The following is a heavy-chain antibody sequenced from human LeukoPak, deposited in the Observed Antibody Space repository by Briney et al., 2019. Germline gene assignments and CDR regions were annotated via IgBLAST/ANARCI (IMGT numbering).Heavy chain of an antibody. J-gene: IGHJ4*02. CDR2: INPNSGGT. V-gene: IGHV1-2*02. CDR1: GYTFTGYY. Sequence: ASVKVSCKASGYTFTGYYMHWVRQAPGQGLEWMGWINPNSGGTNYAQKFQGRVTMTRDTSISTAYMELGRLRSDDTAVYYCARSLSYSSGFYPYWGQGTLVTVSS. CDR3: ARSLSYSSGFYPY. D-gene: IGHD6-19*01.